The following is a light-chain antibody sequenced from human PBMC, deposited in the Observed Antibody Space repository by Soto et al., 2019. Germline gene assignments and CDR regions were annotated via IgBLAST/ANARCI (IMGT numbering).Light chain of an antibody. V-gene: IGKV3-15*01. Sequence: EIVMTQSPVTLSVSPGERATLSCRASQSVVNNLAWYQQKPGQAHRLLIYGASTRATGIPAMFSGSGSGPEFTLTISSLQSQEFAMYYCQQYHAWPSGFTFGAGTKVDLK. CDR1: QSVVNN. CDR2: GAS. J-gene: IGKJ3*01. CDR3: QQYHAWPSGFT.